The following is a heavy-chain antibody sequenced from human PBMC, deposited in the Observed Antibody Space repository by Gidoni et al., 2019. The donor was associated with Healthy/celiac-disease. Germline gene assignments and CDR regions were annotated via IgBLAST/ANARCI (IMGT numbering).Heavy chain of an antibody. J-gene: IGHJ5*02. CDR3: ARDRYGSGWYFWFDP. Sequence: QVQLVQSGAEVKKPGASVKVSCKASGYTFTGYYMHWVRQAPGQGLEWMGWINPNSGGTNYAQKFQGRVTMTRDTSISTAYMELSRLRSDDTAVYYCARDRYGSGWYFWFDPWGQGTLVTVSS. D-gene: IGHD6-19*01. CDR1: GYTFTGYY. V-gene: IGHV1-2*02. CDR2: INPNSGGT.